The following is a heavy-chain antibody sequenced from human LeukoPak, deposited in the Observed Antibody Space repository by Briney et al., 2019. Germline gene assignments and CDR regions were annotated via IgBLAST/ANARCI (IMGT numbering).Heavy chain of an antibody. Sequence: IGYIYHSGSTYYNPSLKSRVTISVDRSKNQFSLNLSSVIDADTAVYYCARGTGYDAFDIWGQGTKVTVSS. D-gene: IGHD3-10*01. CDR2: IYHSGST. CDR3: ARGTGYDAFDI. J-gene: IGHJ3*02. V-gene: IGHV4-30-2*01.